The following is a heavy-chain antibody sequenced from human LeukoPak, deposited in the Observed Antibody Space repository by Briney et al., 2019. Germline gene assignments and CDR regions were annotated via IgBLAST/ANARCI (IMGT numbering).Heavy chain of an antibody. V-gene: IGHV1-69*04. Sequence: SVKVSCKASGGTFSSYAISWVRQAPGQGLEWMGRIIPILGIANYAQKFQGRVTITADKSTSTAYMELSSLRSEDTAVYYCARAPLWFGESSLDYWGQGTLVTVSS. J-gene: IGHJ4*02. CDR2: IIPILGIA. CDR1: GGTFSSYA. D-gene: IGHD3-10*01. CDR3: ARAPLWFGESSLDY.